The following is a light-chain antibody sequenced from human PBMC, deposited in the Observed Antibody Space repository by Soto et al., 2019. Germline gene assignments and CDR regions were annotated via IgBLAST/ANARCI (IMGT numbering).Light chain of an antibody. CDR2: ADN. CDR3: QSYDVSLSAWV. J-gene: IGLJ3*02. CDR1: SSNLGTGYD. V-gene: IGLV1-40*01. Sequence: QSVLTQPPSVSGAPGQTVSISCTGSSSNLGTGYDVHWYQQFPGRAPKLPIYADNKRPSGVPDRISGSKSGTSASLAMAGLQADDEANYYCQSYDVSLSAWVFGGGTKLTVL.